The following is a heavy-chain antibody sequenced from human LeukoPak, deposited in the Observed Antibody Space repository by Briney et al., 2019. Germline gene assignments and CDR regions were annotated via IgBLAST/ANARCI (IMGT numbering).Heavy chain of an antibody. CDR2: IKQDGSEK. J-gene: IGHJ3*02. V-gene: IGHV3-7*01. CDR1: GFTFSSYW. D-gene: IGHD3-3*01. Sequence: GGSLRLSCAASGFTFSSYWMSWVRQAPGKGLEWVANIKQDGSEKYYVDSVKGRFTISRDNAKNSLYLQMNSLRADDTAVYYCARVLNYDFWSGYSLDAFDIWGQGTMVTVSS. CDR3: ARVLNYDFWSGYSLDAFDI.